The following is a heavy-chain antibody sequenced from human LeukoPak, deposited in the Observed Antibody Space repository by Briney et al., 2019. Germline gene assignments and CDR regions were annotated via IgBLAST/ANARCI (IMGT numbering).Heavy chain of an antibody. CDR1: GGTFSNYV. D-gene: IGHD2-2*01. J-gene: IGHJ6*03. V-gene: IGHV1-69*01. CDR3: ARDDCRSTSCYPPRYYYMDV. CDR2: IIPIFGTA. Sequence: SVKVSCKASGGTFSNYVISWVRQAPGQGLEWMGGIIPIFGTANYAQKFQGRVTITADESTSTAYMELSSLRSEDTAVYYCARDDCRSTSCYPPRYYYMDVWGKGTTVTVSS.